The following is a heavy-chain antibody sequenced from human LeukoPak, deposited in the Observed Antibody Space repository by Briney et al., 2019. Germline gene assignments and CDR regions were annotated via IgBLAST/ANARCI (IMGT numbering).Heavy chain of an antibody. CDR1: GGSISSSNW. J-gene: IGHJ4*02. CDR2: IYHSGST. V-gene: IGHV4-4*02. D-gene: IGHD3-22*01. Sequence: PSGTLSLTCAVSGGSISSSNWWSWVRQPPGKGLEWIGEIYHSGSTNYNPSLKSRVTISVDTSKNQFSLKLSSVTAADTAVYYCARDRTYYDSSGPDYWGQGTLVTVSS. CDR3: ARDRTYYDSSGPDY.